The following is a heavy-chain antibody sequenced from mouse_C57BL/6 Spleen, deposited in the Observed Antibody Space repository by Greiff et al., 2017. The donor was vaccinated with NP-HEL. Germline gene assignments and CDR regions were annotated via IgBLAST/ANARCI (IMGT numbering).Heavy chain of an antibody. V-gene: IGHV1-82*01. D-gene: IGHD2-1*01. J-gene: IGHJ3*01. CDR3: ARGYGNQAWFAY. CDR2: IYPGDGDT. CDR1: GYAFSSSW. Sequence: VQLQESGPELVKPGASVKISCKASGYAFSSSWMNWVKQRPGKGLEWIGRIYPGDGDTNYNGKFKGKATLTADKSSSTAYMQLSSLTSEDSAVYFCARGYGNQAWFAYWGQGTLVTVSA.